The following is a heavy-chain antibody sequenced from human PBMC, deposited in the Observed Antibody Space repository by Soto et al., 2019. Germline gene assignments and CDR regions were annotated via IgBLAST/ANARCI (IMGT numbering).Heavy chain of an antibody. CDR3: ARQGRVELPFNYYYMDV. V-gene: IGHV5-51*01. Sequence: GESLKISCKGSGYSFTSYWIGWVRQMPGKGLEWMGIIYPGDSDTRYNPSFQGQVTISADKSISTAYLQWSSLKASDTAMYYCARQGRVELPFNYYYMDVWGKGTTVTVSS. J-gene: IGHJ6*03. CDR1: GYSFTSYW. D-gene: IGHD1-7*01. CDR2: IYPGDSDT.